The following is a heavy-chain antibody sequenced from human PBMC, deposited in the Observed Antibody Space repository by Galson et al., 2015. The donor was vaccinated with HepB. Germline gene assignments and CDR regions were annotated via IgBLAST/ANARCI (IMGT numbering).Heavy chain of an antibody. CDR3: VKDLGIAARPGWFDP. D-gene: IGHD6-6*01. V-gene: IGHV3-64D*06. CDR2: ISSNGGST. Sequence: SLRLSCAASGFTFSSYAMSWVRQAPGKGLEYVSAISSNGGSTYYADSVKGRFTISRDNSKNTLYLQMSSLRAEDTAVYYCVKDLGIAARPGWFDPWGQGTLVTVSS. J-gene: IGHJ5*02. CDR1: GFTFSSYA.